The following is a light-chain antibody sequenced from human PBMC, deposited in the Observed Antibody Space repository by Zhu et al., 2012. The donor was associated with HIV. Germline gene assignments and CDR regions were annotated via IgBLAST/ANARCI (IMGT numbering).Light chain of an antibody. J-gene: IGKJ4*01. V-gene: IGKV1-17*01. Sequence: IQMTQSPSSLSASVGDRVTITCRASQGIRNDLGWYQQKPGKAPKLLIYGASVLQSGVPSRFSGSGSGTEFTLTISSLQPEDFATYFCQHLTLYPTFGGGSKVEIK. CDR3: QHLTLYPT. CDR2: GAS. CDR1: QGIRND.